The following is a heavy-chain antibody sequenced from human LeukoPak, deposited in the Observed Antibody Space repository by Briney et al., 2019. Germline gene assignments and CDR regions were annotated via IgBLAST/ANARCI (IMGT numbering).Heavy chain of an antibody. D-gene: IGHD6-19*01. V-gene: IGHV3-53*01. CDR2: IYSGGNT. CDR1: GFTVSTNY. J-gene: IGHJ4*02. CDR3: ARGWLFDY. Sequence: HPGGSLRLSCATSGFTVSTNYMSWVRQAPGKGLEWVSVIYSGGNTYYADSVKGRFTISRDNSKNTLYLQMNSLGAEDTAVYYCARGWLFDYWGQGTLVTVSS.